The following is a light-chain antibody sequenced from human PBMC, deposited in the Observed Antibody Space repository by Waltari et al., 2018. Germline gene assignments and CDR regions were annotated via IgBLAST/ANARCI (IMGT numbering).Light chain of an antibody. V-gene: IGLV1-44*01. CDR1: SSNIGSNT. CDR2: SNN. CDR3: AAWDDSLNGFYV. J-gene: IGLJ1*01. Sequence: QSVLTQPPSASGTPGQRVTISCSGSSSNIGSNTVNWYQQLPGPAPELLIYSNNQRPSGVPDRFSGSKSGTSASPAISGLQSEDEADYYCAAWDDSLNGFYVFGTGTKVTVL.